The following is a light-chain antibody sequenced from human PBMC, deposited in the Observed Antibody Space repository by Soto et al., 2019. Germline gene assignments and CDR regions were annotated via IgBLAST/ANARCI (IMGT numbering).Light chain of an antibody. CDR2: GNN. J-gene: IGLJ3*02. Sequence: QSVLTQPPSVSGAPGQRVTISCTGSSSNIGANYGVHWYHQLPGTAPKLLIYGNNNRPSGVPDRFSGSKSGTSASLAITGLQAEDDADYYCQSYDSSLSGSVFGGGTKLTVL. CDR1: SSNIGANYG. V-gene: IGLV1-40*01. CDR3: QSYDSSLSGSV.